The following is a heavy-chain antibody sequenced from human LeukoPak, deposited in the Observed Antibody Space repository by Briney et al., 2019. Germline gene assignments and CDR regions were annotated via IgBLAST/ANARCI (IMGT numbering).Heavy chain of an antibody. CDR1: GDSISTYY. Sequence: SETLSLTCTVSGDSISTYYWSWIRQPPGKGLEWIGSIYYSGNTYYNASLKSQVSISIDTSKNQFSLRLTSVTAADTAVYYRARQTGSGLFILPGGQGTLVTVSS. D-gene: IGHD3/OR15-3a*01. CDR2: IYYSGNT. V-gene: IGHV4-39*01. CDR3: ARQTGSGLFILP. J-gene: IGHJ4*02.